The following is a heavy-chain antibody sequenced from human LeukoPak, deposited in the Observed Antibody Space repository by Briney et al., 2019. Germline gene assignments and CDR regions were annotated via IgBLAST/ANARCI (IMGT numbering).Heavy chain of an antibody. Sequence: GGSLRLSCVASGFTFSSYWMTWVRQAPGKGLEWVSFISFDGSITYNADSVKGRLTISRDNSKNTVYLQMNRLRAEDTAVYFCAKDSSSRGWYFEHWGQGTLVTVSS. CDR3: AKDSSSRGWYFEH. CDR2: ISFDGSIT. CDR1: GFTFSSYW. D-gene: IGHD6-19*01. V-gene: IGHV3-30*18. J-gene: IGHJ4*02.